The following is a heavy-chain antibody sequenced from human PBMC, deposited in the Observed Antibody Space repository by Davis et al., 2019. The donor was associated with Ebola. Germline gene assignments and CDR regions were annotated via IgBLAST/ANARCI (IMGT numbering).Heavy chain of an antibody. CDR2: IYYSGST. CDR1: GGSFSSYY. V-gene: IGHV4-39*01. D-gene: IGHD3-10*01. CDR3: ARQWVRGASDY. J-gene: IGHJ4*02. Sequence: MPSETLSLTCAVYGGSFSSYYWGWIRQPPGKGLEWIGSIYYSGSTYYNPSLKSRVTISVDTSKNQFSLKLSSVTAADTAVYYCARQWVRGASDYWGQGTLVTVSS.